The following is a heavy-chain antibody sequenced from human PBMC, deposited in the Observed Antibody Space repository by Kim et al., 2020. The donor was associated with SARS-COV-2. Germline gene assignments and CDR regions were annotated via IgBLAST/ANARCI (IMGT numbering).Heavy chain of an antibody. V-gene: IGHV3-30*03. J-gene: IGHJ6*03. Sequence: YYADSVKGRFTISRDNSKNTLHLQMTSLRAEDTAVYYCARDPEGRGYYMDVWGKGTTVTVSS. CDR3: ARDPEGRGYYMDV.